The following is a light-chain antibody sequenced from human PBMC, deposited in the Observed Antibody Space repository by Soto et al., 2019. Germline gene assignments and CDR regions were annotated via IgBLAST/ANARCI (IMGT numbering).Light chain of an antibody. V-gene: IGKV3-20*01. CDR2: GAS. CDR1: QSVSSSY. J-gene: IGKJ2*01. Sequence: ETVLTHSPGTLSLSPCERATLSSSASQSVSSSYLAWYQQKPGQAPRLLIYGASSRATDIPHRFSGSGSGTDFTLTISRLEPEDFALYYCQQYLSLPVTFGQGTKVDIK. CDR3: QQYLSLPVT.